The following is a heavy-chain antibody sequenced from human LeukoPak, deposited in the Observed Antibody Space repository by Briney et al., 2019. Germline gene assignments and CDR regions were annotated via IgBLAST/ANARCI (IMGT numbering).Heavy chain of an antibody. CDR1: GFTFDGYT. CDR2: IRRKANGGTT. Sequence: GGSLRLSCAASGFTFDGYTMSWFRQAPGKGLEWLGSIRRKANGGTTEYAASVKGRFIISRDDSKSITYLQMNSLKTEDTAVYYCSRGDYGDYYDLDYWGQGTLVTVSS. D-gene: IGHD4-17*01. V-gene: IGHV3-49*03. CDR3: SRGDYGDYYDLDY. J-gene: IGHJ4*02.